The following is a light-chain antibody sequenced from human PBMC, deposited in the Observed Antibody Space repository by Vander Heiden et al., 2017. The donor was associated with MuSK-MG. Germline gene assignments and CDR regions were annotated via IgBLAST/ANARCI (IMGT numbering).Light chain of an antibody. CDR1: TGVVTSGHY. V-gene: IGLV7-46*01. J-gene: IGLJ2*01. CDR3: FLSYSVPGV. Sequence: QAVVTQEPSLTVSPGGTVTLTCGSSTGVVTSGHYPYWLQQKPGQAPRILIYDTNNKHSWTPARFSGSLFGGKAALTLSGAQPEDEADYYCFLSYSVPGVFGGGTKLTVL. CDR2: DTN.